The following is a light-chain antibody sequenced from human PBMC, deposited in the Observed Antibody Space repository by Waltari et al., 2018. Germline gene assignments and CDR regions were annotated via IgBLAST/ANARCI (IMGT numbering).Light chain of an antibody. CDR3: CSYAGSYSFV. CDR2: DVT. V-gene: IGLV2-11*01. J-gene: IGLJ2*01. Sequence: QSALTQPRSVSGSPGQSVTISCTGTSSDVGDYNYVYWYQQHPDKAPKLMIYDVTKRPSGVPDRFPGSKSGNTASLTISGLQAEDEADYYCCSYAGSYSFVFGGGTKLTVL. CDR1: SSDVGDYNY.